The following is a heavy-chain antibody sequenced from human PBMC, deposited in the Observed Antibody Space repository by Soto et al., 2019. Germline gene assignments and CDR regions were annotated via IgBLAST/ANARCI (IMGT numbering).Heavy chain of an antibody. J-gene: IGHJ6*03. V-gene: IGHV4-34*02. D-gene: IGHD3-10*01. CDR1: GGSFSAYY. CDR3: ARVLMLRGTIIPEGYSYHMDL. Sequence: QVQLQQWGAGLLKPSETLSLTCAIYGGSFSAYYWSWVRQPPGKGLVWIGEITHSGGVKYNPSLRSRVTISAHTSKNWFSLRLTSLTAADTAVYYCARVLMLRGTIIPEGYSYHMDLWGKGTTVTVSS. CDR2: ITHSGGV.